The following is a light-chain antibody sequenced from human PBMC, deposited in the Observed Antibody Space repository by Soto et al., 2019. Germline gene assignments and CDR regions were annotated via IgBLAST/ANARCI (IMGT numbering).Light chain of an antibody. CDR2: GAS. V-gene: IGKV3-15*01. CDR1: QSVGNK. J-gene: IGKJ4*01. CDR3: QHYNNWPLT. Sequence: EIVMTQSPVTLSVSPGERATLSCRASQSVGNKLAWYQQKPGQTPRLLIFGASNRATDVPARFSGSGSGTEFTLSISSLQSEDFAIYYCQHYNNWPLTFGGGTRVEIK.